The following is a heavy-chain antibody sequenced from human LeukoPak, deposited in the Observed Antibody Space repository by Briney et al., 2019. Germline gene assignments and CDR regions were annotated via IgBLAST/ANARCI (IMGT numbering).Heavy chain of an antibody. J-gene: IGHJ3*02. CDR1: GYTFTGYY. CDR2: INPNSGGT. CDR3: AIRDIVVVPAARPAFDI. D-gene: IGHD2-2*01. Sequence: ASVKVSCKASGYTFTGYYMHWVRQAPGQGLEWMGWINPNSGGTNYAQKFQGRVTMTRDTFISTAYMELSRLRSDDTAVYYCAIRDIVVVPAARPAFDIWGQGTMVTVSS. V-gene: IGHV1-2*02.